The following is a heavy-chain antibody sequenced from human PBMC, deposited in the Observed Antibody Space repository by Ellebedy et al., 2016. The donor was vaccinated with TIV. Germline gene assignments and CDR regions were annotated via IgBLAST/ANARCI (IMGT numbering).Heavy chain of an antibody. Sequence: GGSLRLSCAASGFTFSSYAMSWVRQAPGKGLEWVSAISGSGGSTYYADSVKGRFTISRDNSKNTLFLQMNSLRAEDTALYYCAKSPLVVVAATCLDYWGQGTLVTVSS. V-gene: IGHV3-23*01. CDR1: GFTFSSYA. CDR3: AKSPLVVVAATCLDY. D-gene: IGHD2-15*01. CDR2: ISGSGGST. J-gene: IGHJ4*02.